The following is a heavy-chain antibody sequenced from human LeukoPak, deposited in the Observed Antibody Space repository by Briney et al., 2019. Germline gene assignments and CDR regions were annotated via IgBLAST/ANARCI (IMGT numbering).Heavy chain of an antibody. Sequence: SETLSLTCTVSGVSISSYYWSWIRQPPGKGLEGIGYIYYSGSNNYNPSLKSRVTISVGTSKNQFSLQLSSVTAADTAVYYCARVAVDTAMVDYWDQGTLVTVSS. CDR2: IYYSGSN. J-gene: IGHJ4*02. D-gene: IGHD5-18*01. CDR1: GVSISSYY. V-gene: IGHV4-59*01. CDR3: ARVAVDTAMVDY.